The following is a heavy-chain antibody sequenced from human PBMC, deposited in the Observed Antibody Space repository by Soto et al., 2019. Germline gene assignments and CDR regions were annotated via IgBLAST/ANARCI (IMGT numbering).Heavy chain of an antibody. D-gene: IGHD2-2*01. CDR1: GGTFDSNA. CDR3: AREGLTFGPGAVGGAFDI. V-gene: IGHV1-69*12. Sequence: QVQLVQSGTEVRKPGSSVKVSCKASGGTFDSNAISWVRLAPGQGLEWMGGVIPIFGTINNAQKFQDRVTITADESANQVYMDMSSLRSEDTAIYYCAREGLTFGPGAVGGAFDIWGQGTLVTVSS. J-gene: IGHJ3*02. CDR2: VIPIFGTI.